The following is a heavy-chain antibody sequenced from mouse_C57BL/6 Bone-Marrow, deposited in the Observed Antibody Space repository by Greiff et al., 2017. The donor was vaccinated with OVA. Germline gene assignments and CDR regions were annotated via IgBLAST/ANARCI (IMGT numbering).Heavy chain of an antibody. CDR1: GYTFTSYW. D-gene: IGHD1-1*01. Sequence: QVQLQQPGAELVKPGASVKLSCKASGYTFTSYWMHWVKQRPGQGLEWIGMIHPNSGSTNYNEKFKSKATLTVDKSSSTAYLQLSSLTSDDSAVYYCASDYYGSSSFAYWGQGTLVTVSA. CDR3: ASDYYGSSSFAY. J-gene: IGHJ3*01. V-gene: IGHV1-64*01. CDR2: IHPNSGST.